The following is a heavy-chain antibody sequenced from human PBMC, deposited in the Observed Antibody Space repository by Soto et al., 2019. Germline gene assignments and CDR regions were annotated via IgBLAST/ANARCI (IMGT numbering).Heavy chain of an antibody. V-gene: IGHV4-34*01. CDR1: GGSFSGYQ. Sequence: QVQLQQWGAGLLKPSETLSLTCAVYGGSFSGYQWSWIRQTPGKGLEWIGEINDSGNINYNPSLKSRVTILGDTAKKQLSLGLSSLTAADTADYYGERGLILLFVELARRVGDYYNMDVWGPGTTVPVAS. J-gene: IGHJ6*03. CDR2: INDSGNI. D-gene: IGHD3-10*01. CDR3: ERGLILLFVELARRVGDYYNMDV.